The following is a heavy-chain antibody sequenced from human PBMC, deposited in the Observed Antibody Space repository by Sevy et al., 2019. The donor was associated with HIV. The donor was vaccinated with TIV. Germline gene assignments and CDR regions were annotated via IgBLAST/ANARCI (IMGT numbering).Heavy chain of an antibody. Sequence: GSLRLSCTASGFTFSSYEMNWVRQAPGKGLEWVSYISNSGSNIYHSDSVKGRFTISRDNAKNSLYLQMNSLRAEDTAVYYCARDLPPSATTVAHFDYWGRGTLVTVSS. CDR3: ARDLPPSATTVAHFDY. V-gene: IGHV3-48*03. J-gene: IGHJ4*02. D-gene: IGHD4-17*01. CDR2: ISNSGSNI. CDR1: GFTFSSYE.